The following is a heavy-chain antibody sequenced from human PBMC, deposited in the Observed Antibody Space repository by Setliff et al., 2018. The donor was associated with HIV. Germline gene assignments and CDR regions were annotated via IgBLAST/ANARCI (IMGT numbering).Heavy chain of an antibody. V-gene: IGHV4-34*01. CDR3: ARLGIANAPDDY. J-gene: IGHJ4*02. CDR2: INYSGDT. CDR1: GGSFPAYY. D-gene: IGHD2-21*01. Sequence: PSETLSLTCAVYGGSFPAYYWNWVRQPPGKGLEWIGEINYSGDTTYNPSLKSRVSISIDTSKTQVSLKLRSVTAADTAVYYCARLGIANAPDDYWGQGTLVTVSS.